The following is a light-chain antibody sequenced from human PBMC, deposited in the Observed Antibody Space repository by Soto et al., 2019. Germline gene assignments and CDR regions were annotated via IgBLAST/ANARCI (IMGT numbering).Light chain of an antibody. J-gene: IGKJ1*01. CDR1: QSVSSSH. CDR2: GAS. V-gene: IGKV3-20*01. CDR3: QQYGSSLWK. Sequence: EIVLTQSPGTLSLSPGERATLSCRASQSVSSSHLAWYQQKPGQAPRLLIYGASSRAPGIPDRFSGSGSETDFTLTISRLEPEDFAVYYCQQYGSSLWKFGKGTKVDI.